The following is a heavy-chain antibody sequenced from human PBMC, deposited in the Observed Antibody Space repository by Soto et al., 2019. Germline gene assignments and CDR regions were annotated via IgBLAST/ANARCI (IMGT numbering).Heavy chain of an antibody. CDR3: AKGLALMADH. V-gene: IGHV3-30*18. CDR2: ILYDGSKE. D-gene: IGHD2-21*01. J-gene: IGHJ4*02. CDR1: GFSFNTYV. Sequence: GGAPRVYCTDSGFSFNTYVMDWVRQAPGKGLEWVARILYDGSKEYYADPVKGRFTISRDNSKNTLYLQMDRLRVEDTAVYFCAKGLALMADHWGQGTPFTVSS.